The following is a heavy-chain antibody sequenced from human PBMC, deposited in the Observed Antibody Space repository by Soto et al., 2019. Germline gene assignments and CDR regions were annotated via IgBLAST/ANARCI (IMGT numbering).Heavy chain of an antibody. V-gene: IGHV3-23*01. CDR2: ISGSGGST. Sequence: EVQLLESGGGLVQPGGSLRLSCAASGFTFSSYAMSWVRQAPGKGLEWVSAISGSGGSTYYADSVKGRFTISRDNSKNTLYLQMNSLRAEDTAVYYCAKRGRIAAAGTSAGYYYGMDVWGQGTTVTVSS. J-gene: IGHJ6*02. CDR1: GFTFSSYA. CDR3: AKRGRIAAAGTSAGYYYGMDV. D-gene: IGHD6-13*01.